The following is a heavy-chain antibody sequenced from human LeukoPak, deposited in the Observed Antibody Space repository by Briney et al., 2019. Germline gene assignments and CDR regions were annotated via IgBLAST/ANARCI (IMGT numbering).Heavy chain of an antibody. D-gene: IGHD3-22*01. CDR3: ARTRTYSYDSSGHYYPTHFDY. V-gene: IGHV3-66*01. J-gene: IGHJ4*02. CDR2: IYSGCTT. Sequence: GGSLTLSCAVSGFLVSSNYMRWVRQAPGEGLVWGSVIYSGCTTCYEDYVKSRFTISRDNRKNTLYLQMNSLRAEDTAVYYCARTRTYSYDSSGHYYPTHFDYWGQGTLVTVSS. CDR1: GFLVSSNY.